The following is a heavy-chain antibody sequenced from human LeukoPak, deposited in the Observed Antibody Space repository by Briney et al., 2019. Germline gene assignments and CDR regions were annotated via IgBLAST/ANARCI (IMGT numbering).Heavy chain of an antibody. CDR3: ARDPLGELSVHFQH. D-gene: IGHD3-16*02. Sequence: ASVKVSCKASGYTFTSYGISWVRQAPGQGLEWMVWISAYNGNTNYAQKLQGRVTMTTDTSTSTAYMELRSLRSDDTAVYYCARDPLGELSVHFQHWGQGTLVTVSS. CDR1: GYTFTSYG. CDR2: ISAYNGNT. J-gene: IGHJ1*01. V-gene: IGHV1-18*01.